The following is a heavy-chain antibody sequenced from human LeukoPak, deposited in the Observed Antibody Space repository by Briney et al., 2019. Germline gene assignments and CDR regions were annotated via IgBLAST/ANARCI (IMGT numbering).Heavy chain of an antibody. V-gene: IGHV4-38-2*02. CDR2: IYHSGST. D-gene: IGHD2-2*01. Sequence: SETLSLTCTVSRYSISSGYYWGWIRQPPGKGLEWIGSIYHSGSTYYNPSLKSRVTISINTSRNQFSLKLSSVTAADTAIYNGARDRIYGTSTSCFFKWFDPWGQGTLVTVSS. CDR1: RYSISSGYY. J-gene: IGHJ5*02. CDR3: ARDRIYGTSTSCFFKWFDP.